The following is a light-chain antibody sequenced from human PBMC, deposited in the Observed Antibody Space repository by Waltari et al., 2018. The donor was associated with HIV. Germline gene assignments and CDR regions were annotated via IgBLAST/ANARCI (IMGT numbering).Light chain of an antibody. CDR2: QDV. CDR3: QAWASDTAV. Sequence: PPSVSVSPGQTAAIPCSGRKLGDTYTSWYQRKAGQAPVLLIYQDVRRPSGISERFSGSSSGDTATLAIYGAQAGDEADYFCQAWASDTAVFGGGTTLTVL. J-gene: IGLJ2*01. V-gene: IGLV3-1*01. CDR1: KLGDTY.